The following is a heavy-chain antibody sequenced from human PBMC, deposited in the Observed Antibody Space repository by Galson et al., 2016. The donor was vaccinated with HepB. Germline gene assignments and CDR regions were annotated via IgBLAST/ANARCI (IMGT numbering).Heavy chain of an antibody. D-gene: IGHD6-19*01. V-gene: IGHV1-58*01. J-gene: IGHJ6*03. CDR3: ATYSSGWDGYYYYYYMDV. Sequence: SVKVSCKASGFTFTSSAVQWVRQARGQRLEWIGWIVVGSGNTNYAQKFQERVTITRDTSTSTAYMELSSLRSEDTAVYYCATYSSGWDGYYYYYYMDVWGKGTTVTVSS. CDR1: GFTFTSSA. CDR2: IVVGSGNT.